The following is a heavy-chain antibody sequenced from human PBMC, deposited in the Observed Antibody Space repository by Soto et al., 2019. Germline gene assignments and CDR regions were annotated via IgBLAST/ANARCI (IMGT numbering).Heavy chain of an antibody. J-gene: IGHJ4*02. V-gene: IGHV3-30*04. CDR1: GFTFSSYA. Sequence: GESLKISCAASGFTFSSYAMHWVRQAPGKGLEWVAVISYDGSNKYYADSVKGRFTISRDNSKNTLYLQMNSLRAEDTALYYGARELAVKSYSSDYWGQGTLVTVSS. CDR2: ISYDGSNK. D-gene: IGHD6-13*01. CDR3: ARELAVKSYSSDY.